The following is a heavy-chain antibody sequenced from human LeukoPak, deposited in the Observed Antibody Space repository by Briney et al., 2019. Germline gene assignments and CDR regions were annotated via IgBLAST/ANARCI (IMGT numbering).Heavy chain of an antibody. J-gene: IGHJ4*02. CDR2: INPNSGGT. CDR3: ASQSYCSGGSCYQINDY. CDR1: GYTFTGYY. V-gene: IGHV1-2*06. Sequence: GASVKVSCKASGYTFTGYYMHWVRQAPGQGLEWMGRINPNSGGTNYAQKFQGRVTMTRDTSISTAYMELSRLRSDDTAVYYRASQSYCSGGSCYQINDYWGQGTLVTVSS. D-gene: IGHD2-15*01.